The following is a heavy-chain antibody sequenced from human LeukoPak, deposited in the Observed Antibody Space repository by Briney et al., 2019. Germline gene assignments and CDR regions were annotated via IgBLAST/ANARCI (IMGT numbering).Heavy chain of an antibody. CDR3: AREAPALRGLFDY. CDR1: GFTFSSYS. Sequence: GGSLRLSCAASGFTFSSYSMNWVRQAPGKGLEWVSSNSSSSSYIYYADSVKGRFTISRDNAKNSLYLQMNSLRAEDTAVYYCAREAPALRGLFDYWGQGTLVTVSS. CDR2: NSSSSSYI. V-gene: IGHV3-21*01. D-gene: IGHD3-16*01. J-gene: IGHJ4*02.